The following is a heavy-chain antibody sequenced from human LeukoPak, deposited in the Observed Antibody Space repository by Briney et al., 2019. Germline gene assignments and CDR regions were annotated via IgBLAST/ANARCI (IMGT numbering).Heavy chain of an antibody. CDR2: ISSSSSDT. D-gene: IGHD5-24*01. CDR3: ARGHTILTH. CDR1: GFTFSDSS. Sequence: GGSLRLSCAASGFTFSDSSMSWIRQAPGKGLEWVSYISSSSSDTNYADSVKGRFTISRDNAKSSLYLQMSSLRAEDTAVYYCARGHTILTHWGQGTLVTASS. V-gene: IGHV3-11*05. J-gene: IGHJ4*02.